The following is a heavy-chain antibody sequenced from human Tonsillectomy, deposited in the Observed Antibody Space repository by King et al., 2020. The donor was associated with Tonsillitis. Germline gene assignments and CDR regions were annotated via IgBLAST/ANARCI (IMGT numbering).Heavy chain of an antibody. CDR1: GFTFSSYS. CDR2: ISSSSSYI. Sequence: VQLVESGGGLVKLGGSLRLSCAASGFTFSSYSMNWVRQAPGKGLEWVSSISSSSSYIYYADSVKGRFTISRDNAKNSLYLQMNSLRAEDTAVYYCARVGGVAAAAHPFDYWGQGTLVTVSS. V-gene: IGHV3-21*01. CDR3: ARVGGVAAAAHPFDY. D-gene: IGHD6-13*01. J-gene: IGHJ4*02.